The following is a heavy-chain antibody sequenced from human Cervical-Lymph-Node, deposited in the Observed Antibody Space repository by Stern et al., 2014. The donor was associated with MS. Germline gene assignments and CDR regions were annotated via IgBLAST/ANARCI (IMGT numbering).Heavy chain of an antibody. D-gene: IGHD5-24*01. Sequence: HWVRQAPGQGLEWMGSINPDSGAAYYAQKFQGSVTMTSDTSITTVFLELRWLSSDDTAVYFCARATTVYGLIIIYFASWGQGTLVTVSS. CDR3: ARATTVYGLIIIYFAS. CDR2: INPDSGAA. J-gene: IGHJ4*02. V-gene: IGHV1-2*04.